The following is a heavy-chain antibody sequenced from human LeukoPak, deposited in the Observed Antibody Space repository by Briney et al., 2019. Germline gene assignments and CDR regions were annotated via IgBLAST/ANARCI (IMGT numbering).Heavy chain of an antibody. Sequence: GESLKISCRVSGYSFTDYWIGWVRQMPGKGLEWMGIIYPGDSDTKYSPSFQGQVTISADKSITTAYLQWSSLKASDTAMYYCARRFSADNGYDAYYFDYWGQGTLVTVSS. D-gene: IGHD5-12*01. CDR3: ARRFSADNGYDAYYFDY. CDR1: GYSFTDYW. CDR2: IYPGDSDT. J-gene: IGHJ4*02. V-gene: IGHV5-51*01.